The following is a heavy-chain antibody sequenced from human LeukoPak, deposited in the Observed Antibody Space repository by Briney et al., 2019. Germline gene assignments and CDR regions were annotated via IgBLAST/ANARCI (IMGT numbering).Heavy chain of an antibody. J-gene: IGHJ6*02. CDR3: ARDPPGYCSGGICYSYGMDV. Sequence: GASVKVSCKASGYTFTGYYMHWVRQAPGQGLERMGWINPNSGGTNYAQKYQGRVTMTRDTSISTAYMELSRLRSDDTAVYYCARDPPGYCSGGICYSYGMDVWGQGTTVTVSS. V-gene: IGHV1-2*02. CDR1: GYTFTGYY. D-gene: IGHD2-15*01. CDR2: INPNSGGT.